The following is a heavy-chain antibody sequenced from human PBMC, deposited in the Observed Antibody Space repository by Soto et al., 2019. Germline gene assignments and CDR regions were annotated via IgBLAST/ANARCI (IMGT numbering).Heavy chain of an antibody. CDR1: GGTFSSYA. D-gene: IGHD1-26*01. J-gene: IGHJ6*02. V-gene: IGHV1-69*06. Sequence: SVKVSCKASGGTFSSYAISWVRQAPGQGLEWMGGIIPIFGTANYAQKFQGRVTITADKSTSTAYMELSSLRSEDTAVYYCPRVVGRGASTSARYYYYGIDVWGQGTTVTVSS. CDR2: IIPIFGTA. CDR3: PRVVGRGASTSARYYYYGIDV.